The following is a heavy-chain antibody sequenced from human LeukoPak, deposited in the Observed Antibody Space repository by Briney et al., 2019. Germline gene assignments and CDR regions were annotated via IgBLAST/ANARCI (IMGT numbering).Heavy chain of an antibody. D-gene: IGHD3-22*01. CDR2: ISASGEHT. V-gene: IGHV3-23*01. Sequence: PRASLRLSCAPSGFTFGVYALSWVRQAPGEGLQWVSTISASGEHTYYADSVKGRFVISIDNSKNTLHLEMTSLRAEDTALYYCAKGGDVSGYSAAEHWGQGTQVFVSS. CDR1: GFTFGVYA. CDR3: AKGGDVSGYSAAEH. J-gene: IGHJ1*01.